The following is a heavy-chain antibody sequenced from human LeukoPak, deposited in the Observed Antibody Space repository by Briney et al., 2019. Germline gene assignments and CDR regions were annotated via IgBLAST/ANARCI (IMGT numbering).Heavy chain of an antibody. Sequence: SETLSLTCTVSGGSINSYYWSWIRQPPGKELEWIGYIYYSGSTNYNPSLQSRVTMPVDTSKNQFSLQLSSVTAADTAVYYCARAPLDYSIDYWGQGTLVTVSA. D-gene: IGHD2-15*01. CDR1: GGSINSYY. CDR3: ARAPLDYSIDY. V-gene: IGHV4-59*01. CDR2: IYYSGST. J-gene: IGHJ4*02.